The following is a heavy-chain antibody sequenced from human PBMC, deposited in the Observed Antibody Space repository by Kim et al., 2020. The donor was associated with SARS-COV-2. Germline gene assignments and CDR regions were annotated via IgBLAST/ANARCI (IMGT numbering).Heavy chain of an antibody. CDR3: VRGNDVWSPYYETFYFDY. CDR2: IKQDGSEK. D-gene: IGHD3-3*01. CDR1: GFSFSSHW. Sequence: GGSLRLSCAASGFSFSSHWMTWVRQAPGKGLEWVANIKQDGSEKYYVDSVKGRFTISRDNSKNSLYLQMNSLRAEDTAVYYCVRGNDVWSPYYETFYFDYWGQGTLVTVSS. V-gene: IGHV3-7*01. J-gene: IGHJ4*02.